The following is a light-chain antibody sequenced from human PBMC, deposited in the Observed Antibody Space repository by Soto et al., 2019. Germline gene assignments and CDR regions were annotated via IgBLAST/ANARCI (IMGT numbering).Light chain of an antibody. CDR1: QSISSW. Sequence: DIQMTQSPSTLSASVGDRVTITCRASQSISSWLAWYQQKPGKAPKLLIYDASILESGVPSRFSGSGSGTEFTLTDSSLQPDDFATYYCQQYNSYSPITFVPGTKVDIK. V-gene: IGKV1-5*01. CDR2: DAS. CDR3: QQYNSYSPIT. J-gene: IGKJ3*01.